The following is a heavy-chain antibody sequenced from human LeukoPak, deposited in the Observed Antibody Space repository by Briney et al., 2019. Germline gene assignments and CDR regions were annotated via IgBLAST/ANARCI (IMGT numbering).Heavy chain of an antibody. CDR3: ARRRPDCSSTSCYWSVDV. CDR1: GGSVSSGSYY. V-gene: IGHV4-61*01. Sequence: SETLSLTCTVSGGSVSSGSYYWSWIRQPPGKGLEWIGYIYYSGSTNYNPSLKSRVTISVDTSKNQFSLKLSSVTAADTAVYYCARRRPDCSSTSCYWSVDVWGQGTTVTVSS. CDR2: IYYSGST. J-gene: IGHJ6*02. D-gene: IGHD2-2*01.